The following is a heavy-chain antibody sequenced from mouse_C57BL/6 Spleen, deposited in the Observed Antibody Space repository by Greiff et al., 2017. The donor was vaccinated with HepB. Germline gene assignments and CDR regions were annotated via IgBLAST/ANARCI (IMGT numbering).Heavy chain of an antibody. D-gene: IGHD2-1*01. CDR1: GYAFTNYL. J-gene: IGHJ4*01. CDR3: ARFGNSYAMDY. CDR2: INPGSGGT. Sequence: QVQLQQSGAELVRPGTSVKVSCKASGYAFTNYLKEWVKQRPGQGLEWIGVINPGSGGTNYNEKFKGKATLTADKSSSTAYMQLSSLTSEDSAVYFCARFGNSYAMDYWGQGTSVTVSS. V-gene: IGHV1-54*01.